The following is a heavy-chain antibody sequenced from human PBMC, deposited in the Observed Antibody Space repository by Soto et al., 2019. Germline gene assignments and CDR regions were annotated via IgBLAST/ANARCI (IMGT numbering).Heavy chain of an antibody. D-gene: IGHD2-21*02. CDR2: INAGNGNT. Sequence: QVQLVQSGAEEKKPGASVKVSCKASGYAFTSYAMHWVRQAPGQRLEWMGWINAGNGNTKYSQKFQGRVTITRDTSASTAYMELRSLRSEDTAVYYCARSIVAVTALDYWGQGTLVTVSS. V-gene: IGHV1-3*05. J-gene: IGHJ4*02. CDR1: GYAFTSYA. CDR3: ARSIVAVTALDY.